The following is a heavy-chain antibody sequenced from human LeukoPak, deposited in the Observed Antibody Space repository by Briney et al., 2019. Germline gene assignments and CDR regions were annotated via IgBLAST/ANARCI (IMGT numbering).Heavy chain of an antibody. V-gene: IGHV1-2*02. CDR3: ASDGGYCRSASCSQYFYYGLDV. CDR2: INPSRWDT. D-gene: IGHD2-2*01. J-gene: IGHJ6*02. Sequence: ASVKVSCKASGYTFSDHYVHWVRQAPGQGLDWMGWINPSRWDTNYAQSFDGRITLTRDTSISTVYMALTGLRSDDTAVFYCASDGGYCRSASCSQYFYYGLDVWGQGTTVTVSS. CDR1: GYTFSDHY.